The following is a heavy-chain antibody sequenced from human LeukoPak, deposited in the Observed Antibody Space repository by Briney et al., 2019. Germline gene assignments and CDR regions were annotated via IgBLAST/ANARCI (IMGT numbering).Heavy chain of an antibody. D-gene: IGHD3-22*01. J-gene: IGHJ4*02. V-gene: IGHV3-23*01. CDR3: AKGLPHYYDSSGWWDY. CDR2: ISGSGGST. CDR1: GFTFSSYA. Sequence: GGSLRLSCAASGFTFSSYAMSWVRQAPGQGLEWVSAISGSGGSTYYADSVKGRFTISRDNSKNTLYLQMNSLRAEDTAVYYCAKGLPHYYDSSGWWDYWGQGTLVTLSS.